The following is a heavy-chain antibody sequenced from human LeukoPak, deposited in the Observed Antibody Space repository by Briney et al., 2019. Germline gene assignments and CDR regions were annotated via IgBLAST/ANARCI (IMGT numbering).Heavy chain of an antibody. J-gene: IGHJ4*02. CDR1: GYTFTNYG. CDR3: ARVDILTGYYFFDS. V-gene: IGHV1-18*01. D-gene: IGHD3-9*01. Sequence: ASVRVSCKASGYTFTNYGISWVRPAPGQGLEWMGWISADNGNTYYTQNFQGRVSMTTDTSTSTAYMEVRSLRSDDTAVFYCARVDILTGYYFFDSWGQGTLVTVSS. CDR2: ISADNGNT.